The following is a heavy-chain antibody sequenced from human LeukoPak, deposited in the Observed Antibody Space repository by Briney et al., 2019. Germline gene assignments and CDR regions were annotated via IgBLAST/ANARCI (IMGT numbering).Heavy chain of an antibody. CDR1: GGSISSYY. CDR2: IYYSGST. V-gene: IGHV4-59*08. D-gene: IGHD3-9*01. CDR3: ARLMTGAYYYGMDV. J-gene: IGHJ6*02. Sequence: SETLSLTCTVSGGSISSYYWSWIRQPPGKGLEWIGYIYYSGSTNYNPSLKSRVTISEDTSKNQFSLKLSSVTAADTAVYYCARLMTGAYYYGMDVWGQGTTVTVSS.